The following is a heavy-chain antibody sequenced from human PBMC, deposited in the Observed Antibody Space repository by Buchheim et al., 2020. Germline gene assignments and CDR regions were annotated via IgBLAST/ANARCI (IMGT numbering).Heavy chain of an antibody. CDR1: GFTFSSYA. Sequence: QVQLVESGGGVVQPGRSLRLSCAASGFTFSSYAMHWVRQAPGKGLEWVAVISYVGSNKYYADTVKGRFTISRAISQHPLYLQMNSRRAYDTAVYYCASSTGFDYWGQGTL. D-gene: IGHD1-14*01. CDR2: ISYVGSNK. V-gene: IGHV3-30*04. CDR3: ASSTGFDY. J-gene: IGHJ4*02.